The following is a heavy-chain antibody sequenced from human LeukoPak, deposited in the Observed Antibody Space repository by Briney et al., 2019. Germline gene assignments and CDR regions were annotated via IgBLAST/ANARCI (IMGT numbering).Heavy chain of an antibody. Sequence: PGGSLRLSCAASGFTFSSYSMNWVRQAPGKGLEWVSYISSSSSGIYYADSVKGRFTISRDNAKNSLYLQMNSLRAEDTAVYYCARMIYGSGFDYWGQGTLVTVSS. CDR2: ISSSSSGI. CDR1: GFTFSSYS. CDR3: ARMIYGSGFDY. J-gene: IGHJ4*02. D-gene: IGHD3-10*01. V-gene: IGHV3-48*04.